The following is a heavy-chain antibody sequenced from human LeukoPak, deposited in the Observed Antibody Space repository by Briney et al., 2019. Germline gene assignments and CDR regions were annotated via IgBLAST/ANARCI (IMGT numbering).Heavy chain of an antibody. CDR2: ISTTDRGT. CDR3: ARELSRSSWYYAFDI. J-gene: IGHJ3*02. Sequence: GGSLRLSCAASGFTFSSHAMNWVRQAPGKGLEWVAAISTTDRGTYYADSVKGRFIISRDDSKNTLYVQMNSLRLEDTPVYYCARELSRSSWYYAFDIWGQGTMVTVSS. V-gene: IGHV3-23*01. CDR1: GFTFSSHA. D-gene: IGHD6-13*01.